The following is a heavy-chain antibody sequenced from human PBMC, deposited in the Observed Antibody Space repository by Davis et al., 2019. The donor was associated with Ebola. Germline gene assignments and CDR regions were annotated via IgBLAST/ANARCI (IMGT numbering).Heavy chain of an antibody. J-gene: IGHJ4*02. D-gene: IGHD6-19*01. CDR2: FNTNGGST. CDR1: GFTFSNYA. CDR3: ATSSGPGINFDY. V-gene: IGHV3-64D*06. Sequence: GGSLKISCSASGFTFSNYAMHWVRQAPGKGLEYISGFNTNGGSTVYAESVKGRFTLSRDNSKSTLYLQMSSLRPEDTAVYYCATSSGPGINFDYWGQGTLVTVSS.